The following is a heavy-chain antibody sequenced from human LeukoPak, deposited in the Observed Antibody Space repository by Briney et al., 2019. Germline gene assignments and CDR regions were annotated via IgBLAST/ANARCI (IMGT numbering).Heavy chain of an antibody. Sequence: PGGSLRLSCAASGFTFSDYYMSWIRQAPGKGLEWISYISGSGNTIYYADSVKGRFTISRDTAKNSLSLQMNSLTPEDTAVYYCARVKYDSSGYYGILDYWGQGTLVTVSS. CDR3: ARVKYDSSGYYGILDY. CDR1: GFTFSDYY. J-gene: IGHJ4*02. D-gene: IGHD3-22*01. CDR2: ISGSGNTI. V-gene: IGHV3-11*01.